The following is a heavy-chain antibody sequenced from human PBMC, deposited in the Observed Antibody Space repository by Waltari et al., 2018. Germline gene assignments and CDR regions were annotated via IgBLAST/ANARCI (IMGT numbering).Heavy chain of an antibody. CDR3: ARDRDGSGSYDY. Sequence: QVQLQESGPGLVKPSQTLSLTCTVSGGSISSGGYYWRWIRQHPGKGLEWIGYISYSGSTYYNPSLKSLVTISIDTSKNQFSLKVSSVTAADTAVYYCARDRDGSGSYDYWGQGTLVAVSS. CDR2: ISYSGST. D-gene: IGHD3-10*01. CDR1: GGSISSGGYY. J-gene: IGHJ4*02. V-gene: IGHV4-31*01.